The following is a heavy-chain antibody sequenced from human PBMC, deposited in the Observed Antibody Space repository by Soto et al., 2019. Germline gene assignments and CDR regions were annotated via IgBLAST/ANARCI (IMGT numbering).Heavy chain of an antibody. CDR2: INSDASHT. CDR1: GFTFITYW. D-gene: IGHD2-2*01. J-gene: IGHJ5*02. V-gene: IGHV3-74*01. Sequence: EVQLVRPGGVLLHLGGPLSLPLEAFGFTFITYWLPGIGKFPGKGLEWVSRINSDASHTYYADSVKGRFTISRDNAKNTLHLEMNSLRAEDTAVYYCVRDGHCITTSCYGNWFDPWGQGTLVTVSS. CDR3: VRDGHCITTSCYGNWFDP.